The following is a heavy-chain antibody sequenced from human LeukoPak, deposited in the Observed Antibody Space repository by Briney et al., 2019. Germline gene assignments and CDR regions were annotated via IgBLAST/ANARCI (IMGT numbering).Heavy chain of an antibody. CDR2: INPNSGGT. Sequence: ASVKVSCKASGYTFTGYYMHWVRQAPGQGLEWMGRINPNSGGTNYAQKFQGRVTMTRDMSISTAYMELSRLRSDDTVVYYCASGYCSSTSCYDPYYYYYMDVWGKGTTVTVSS. CDR1: GYTFTGYY. D-gene: IGHD2-2*03. J-gene: IGHJ6*03. V-gene: IGHV1-2*05. CDR3: ASGYCSSTSCYDPYYYYYMDV.